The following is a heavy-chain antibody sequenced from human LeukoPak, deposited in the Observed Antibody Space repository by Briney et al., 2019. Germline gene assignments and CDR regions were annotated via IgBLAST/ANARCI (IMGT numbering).Heavy chain of an antibody. CDR2: ISGSGGST. Sequence: GGSLRLSCAASGFTFSSYGMSWVRQAPGKGLEWVSAISGSGGSTYYADSVKGRFTISRDNSKNTLYLQMNSLRAEDTAVYYCAKSVWFGELLSRYYYYYMDVWGKGTTVTISS. J-gene: IGHJ6*03. CDR3: AKSVWFGELLSRYYYYYMDV. D-gene: IGHD3-10*01. V-gene: IGHV3-23*01. CDR1: GFTFSSYG.